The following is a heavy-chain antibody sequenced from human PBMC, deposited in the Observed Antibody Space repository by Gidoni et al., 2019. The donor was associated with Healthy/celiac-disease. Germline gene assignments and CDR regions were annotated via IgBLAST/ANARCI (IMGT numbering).Heavy chain of an antibody. CDR2: ISGSGGST. J-gene: IGHJ4*02. CDR1: GFTFSSYA. V-gene: IGHV3-23*01. D-gene: IGHD6-19*01. Sequence: EVQLLESGGGLVQPGGSLRPSLAPSGFTFSSYAMSWVRQAPGKGLEWVSAISGSGGSTYYADSVKGRFTISRDNSKNTLYLQMNSLRAEDTAVYYCAINSGWSSWGQGTLVTVSS. CDR3: AINSGWSS.